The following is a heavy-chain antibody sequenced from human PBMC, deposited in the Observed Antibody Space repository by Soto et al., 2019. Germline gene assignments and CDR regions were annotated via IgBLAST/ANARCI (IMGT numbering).Heavy chain of an antibody. V-gene: IGHV4-34*01. CDR3: ARGGWYSYGSVYFDY. Sequence: WETLSRTCAVYGGSFSGYYWSWIRQPPGKGLEWIGEINHSGSTNYNPSLKSRVTISVDTSKNQFSLKLSSVTAADTAVYYCARGGWYSYGSVYFDYWGQGTLVTVSS. CDR2: INHSGST. J-gene: IGHJ4*02. D-gene: IGHD5-18*01. CDR1: GGSFSGYY.